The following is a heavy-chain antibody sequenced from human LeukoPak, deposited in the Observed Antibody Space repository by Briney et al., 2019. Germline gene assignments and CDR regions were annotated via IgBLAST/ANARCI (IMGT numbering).Heavy chain of an antibody. CDR3: AGGPGVTDGMDV. CDR2: IIPIFGIA. Sequence: ASVKVSFKASGGTFSIYAISWVRQAPGQGLEWMGRIIPIFGIANYAQKFQGRVTITADKSTSTAYMELSSLGSEDTAVYYCAGGPGVTDGMDVWGQGTTVTVSS. CDR1: GGTFSIYA. J-gene: IGHJ6*02. V-gene: IGHV1-69*04. D-gene: IGHD4-23*01.